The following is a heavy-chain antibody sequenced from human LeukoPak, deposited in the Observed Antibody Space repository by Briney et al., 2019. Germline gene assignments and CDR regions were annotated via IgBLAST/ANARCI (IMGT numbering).Heavy chain of an antibody. J-gene: IGHJ6*03. V-gene: IGHV4-39*01. CDR2: IYYSGST. D-gene: IGHD3-22*01. CDR1: GGSISSSSYY. Sequence: SETLSLTCTVSGGSISSSSYYWGWIRQPPGKGLEWIGSIYYSGSTYYHPSLKSQVTISVDTSKNQFSLKLSSVTAADTAVYYCASAKYYYDSSGYYSRGWYYYYMDVWGKGTTVTISS. CDR3: ASAKYYYDSSGYYSRGWYYYYMDV.